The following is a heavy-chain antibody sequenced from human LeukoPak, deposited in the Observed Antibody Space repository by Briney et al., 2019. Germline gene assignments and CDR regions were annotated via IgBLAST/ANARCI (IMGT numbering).Heavy chain of an antibody. Sequence: ETLSLTCAVYGGSFSGYYWSWIRQPPGKGLEWIGEINHSGSTNYNPSLKSRVTISVDTSKNQFSLKLSSVTAADTAMYYCARPLFGAISPGYWGQGTLVTVSS. CDR3: ARPLFGAISPGY. V-gene: IGHV4-34*01. D-gene: IGHD3-10*01. CDR1: GGSFSGYY. J-gene: IGHJ4*02. CDR2: INHSGST.